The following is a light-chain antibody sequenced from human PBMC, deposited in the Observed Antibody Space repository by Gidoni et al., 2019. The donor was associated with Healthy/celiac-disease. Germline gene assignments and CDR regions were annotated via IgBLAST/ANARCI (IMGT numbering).Light chain of an antibody. V-gene: IGKV1-27*01. Sequence: DIQMTQSPSSLSASVGERVTITCRASQGISNYLAWYQQKPGQVPKLLIYDASTLRSGVPSRFSSSGSGTDFTLTISSLQPEDVATYYCQKNNSAPWTFGQGTKVEIK. J-gene: IGKJ1*01. CDR3: QKNNSAPWT. CDR1: QGISNY. CDR2: DAS.